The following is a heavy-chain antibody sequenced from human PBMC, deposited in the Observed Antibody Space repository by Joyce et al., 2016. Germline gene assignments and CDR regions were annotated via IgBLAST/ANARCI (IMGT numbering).Heavy chain of an antibody. V-gene: IGHV5-51*01. CDR1: GFSFNGYW. CDR2: IYPGDSRT. D-gene: IGHD2-21*01. Sequence: EVQLVQSGAEVQKPGASLKISCKSSGFSFNGYWIAWVRQMPGKGLEWMGNIYPGDSRTRYSPSFQGQVTISADKSINTAYLHGSSLKASDTAIYYCARVISHSHFDTWGQGTLVTVSS. CDR3: ARVISHSHFDT. J-gene: IGHJ4*02.